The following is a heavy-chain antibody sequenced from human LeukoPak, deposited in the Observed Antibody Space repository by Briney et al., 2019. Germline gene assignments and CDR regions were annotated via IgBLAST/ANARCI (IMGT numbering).Heavy chain of an antibody. Sequence: GGSLRLSCAASGVTVSSNYMSWVRQAPGKGLEWVSVIYSGGSTYYADSVKGRFTISRHNSKNTLYLQMNSLRAEDTAVYYCARDGDYYDSRGDAFDIWGQGAMVTVAS. D-gene: IGHD3-22*01. J-gene: IGHJ3*02. CDR1: GVTVSSNY. V-gene: IGHV3-53*04. CDR3: ARDGDYYDSRGDAFDI. CDR2: IYSGGST.